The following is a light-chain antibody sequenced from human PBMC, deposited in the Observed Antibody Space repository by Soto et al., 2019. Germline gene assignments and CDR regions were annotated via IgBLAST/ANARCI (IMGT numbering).Light chain of an antibody. Sequence: VVLTQSPGTLSLSPGERATLSCRASQSVSSNYLAWYQQKPGQAPRPLIYGGSSRATGIPDRFSGGGSGTDFTLTISRLEPEDVAVYLCHCQQYGISPVYTFGQGTKLEIK. CDR1: QSVSSNY. CDR3: QQYGISPVYT. J-gene: IGKJ2*01. CDR2: GGS. V-gene: IGKV3-20*01.